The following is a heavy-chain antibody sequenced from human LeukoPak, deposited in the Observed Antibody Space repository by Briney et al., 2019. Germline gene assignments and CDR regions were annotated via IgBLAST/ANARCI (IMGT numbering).Heavy chain of an antibody. D-gene: IGHD6-13*01. Sequence: GGSLRLSCAASGFTFSSYAMHWVRQAPGKGLEWVAVISYDGSNKYYADSVKGRFTISRDNSKNTLYLQMNSLRAEDTAVYYCARDWIAAAGMNDYYYGMDVWGQGTTVTVSS. J-gene: IGHJ6*02. CDR3: ARDWIAAAGMNDYYYGMDV. CDR1: GFTFSSYA. CDR2: ISYDGSNK. V-gene: IGHV3-30*14.